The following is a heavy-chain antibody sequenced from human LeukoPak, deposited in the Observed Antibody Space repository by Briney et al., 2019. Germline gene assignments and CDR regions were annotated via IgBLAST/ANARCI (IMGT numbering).Heavy chain of an antibody. D-gene: IGHD5-12*01. CDR2: IKQDGSEK. J-gene: IGHJ4*02. Sequence: PGGSLRLSCAASGFTFSSYWMSWVRQAPGKGLEWVANIKQDGSEKYYVDSVKGRFTISRDNAKNSLYLQMNSLRAEDTAVYYCARGERYSGYDLFDDWGQGTLVTVSS. V-gene: IGHV3-7*01. CDR3: ARGERYSGYDLFDD. CDR1: GFTFSSYW.